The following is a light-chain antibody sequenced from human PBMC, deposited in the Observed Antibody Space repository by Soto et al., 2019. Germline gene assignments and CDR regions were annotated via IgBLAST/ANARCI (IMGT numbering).Light chain of an antibody. J-gene: IGLJ1*01. Sequence: QSALTQPASVSGPPGQSIAISCSGSSSDLGIYNYVSWYQQHPGKVPKLIIFEVTNRPSGVSNRFSGSKSGNTASLTISGLQAEDEADYYCSSYTTNGTRVFGTGTKVTVL. CDR1: SSDLGIYNY. V-gene: IGLV2-14*01. CDR2: EVT. CDR3: SSYTTNGTRV.